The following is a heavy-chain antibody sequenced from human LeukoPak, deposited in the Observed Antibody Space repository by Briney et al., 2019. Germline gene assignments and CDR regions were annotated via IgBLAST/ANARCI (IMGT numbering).Heavy chain of an antibody. D-gene: IGHD3-16*01. CDR3: ARARGSHNAFDI. CDR1: GFTFSSYS. V-gene: IGHV3-21*01. Sequence: GGSLRLTCEASGFTFSSYSMNWVRQAPGRGLEWVSSISSSSSDMYYADSGQGRFTISRDNAKNSLYLQMSSVRAEDTAIYYCARARGSHNAFDIWGQGTMVTVSS. J-gene: IGHJ3*02. CDR2: ISSSSSDM.